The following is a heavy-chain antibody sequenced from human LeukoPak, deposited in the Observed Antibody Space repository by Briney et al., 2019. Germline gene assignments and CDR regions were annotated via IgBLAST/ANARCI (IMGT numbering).Heavy chain of an antibody. V-gene: IGHV1-2*02. CDR2: INPNSGGT. Sequence: ASVKVSCKASGYTFTGYYMHWVRQAPGQGLEWMGWINPNSGGTNYAQKFQGRVTMTRDTSISTAYMELSRLRSDDTAVYYCARYYYDSSGYYSHWFDYWGQGTLVTVSS. CDR1: GYTFTGYY. J-gene: IGHJ4*02. CDR3: ARYYYDSSGYYSHWFDY. D-gene: IGHD3-22*01.